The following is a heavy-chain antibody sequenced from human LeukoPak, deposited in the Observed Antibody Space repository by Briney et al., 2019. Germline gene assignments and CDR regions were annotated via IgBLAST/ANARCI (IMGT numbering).Heavy chain of an antibody. CDR2: IYYSGST. Sequence: SETLSLTCTVSGGAVSSGSYYWSWIRQPPGKGLEWIGYIYYSGSTNYNPSLKSRVTISVDTSKNQFSLKLSSVTAADTAVYYCAREGLYGDYVWSLDYWGQGTLVTVSS. D-gene: IGHD4-17*01. V-gene: IGHV4-61*01. CDR1: GGAVSSGSYY. J-gene: IGHJ4*02. CDR3: AREGLYGDYVWSLDY.